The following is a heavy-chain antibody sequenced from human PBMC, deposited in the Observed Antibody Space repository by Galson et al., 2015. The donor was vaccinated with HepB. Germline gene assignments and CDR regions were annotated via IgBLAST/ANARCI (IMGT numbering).Heavy chain of an antibody. V-gene: IGHV3-30-3*02. J-gene: IGHJ4*02. CDR3: AKSGHYYDSSGYRIIYYFDY. Sequence: SLRLSCAASGFTFSSYPIYWVRQAPGKGLEWVALISYDGSNEYYADSVKGRFTISRDNSKNTLYLQMNSLRAEDTAVYYCAKSGHYYDSSGYRIIYYFDYWGQGTLVTVSS. CDR1: GFTFSSYP. CDR2: ISYDGSNE. D-gene: IGHD3-22*01.